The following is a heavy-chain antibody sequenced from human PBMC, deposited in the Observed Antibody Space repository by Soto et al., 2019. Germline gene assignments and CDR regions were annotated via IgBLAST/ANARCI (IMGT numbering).Heavy chain of an antibody. CDR2: ISYDGSNK. CDR3: ARDTAPYCSGGSCYCGY. V-gene: IGHV3-30-3*01. D-gene: IGHD2-15*01. CDR1: GFTFSSYA. Sequence: QVQLVESGGGVVQPGRSLRLSCAASGFTFSSYAMHWVRKAPGKGLEWVAVISYDGSNKYYADSVKGRFTISRDNSKNTLYLQMNSLRAEDTAVYYCARDTAPYCSGGSCYCGYWGQGTLVTVSS. J-gene: IGHJ4*02.